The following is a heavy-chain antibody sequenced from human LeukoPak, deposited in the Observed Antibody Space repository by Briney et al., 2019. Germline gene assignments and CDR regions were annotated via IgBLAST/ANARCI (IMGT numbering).Heavy chain of an antibody. Sequence: SVKVSCKASGGTFSSYAISWVRQAPGQGLEWMGRIIPIFGTANYAQKFQGRVTITTDESTSPAYMELSSLRSEDTAVYYCARDKNKVGSSWYFPNFDYWGQGTLVTVSS. CDR3: ARDKNKVGSSWYFPNFDY. V-gene: IGHV1-69*05. D-gene: IGHD6-13*01. J-gene: IGHJ4*02. CDR1: GGTFSSYA. CDR2: IIPIFGTA.